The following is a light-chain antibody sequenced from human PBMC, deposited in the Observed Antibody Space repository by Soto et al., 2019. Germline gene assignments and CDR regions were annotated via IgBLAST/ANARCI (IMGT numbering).Light chain of an antibody. V-gene: IGLV1-47*01. CDR2: RNN. CDR3: GAWDDSLNGWV. Sequence: QSVLTQPPSASGTPGQRVTISCSGSSSNIGSNYVYWYHQLPGTAPKLVIYRNNQRPSGVPDRFSGSQSGTSASLAISGLQSEDEADYHCGAWDDSLNGWVFGGGTKLTVL. CDR1: SSNIGSNY. J-gene: IGLJ3*02.